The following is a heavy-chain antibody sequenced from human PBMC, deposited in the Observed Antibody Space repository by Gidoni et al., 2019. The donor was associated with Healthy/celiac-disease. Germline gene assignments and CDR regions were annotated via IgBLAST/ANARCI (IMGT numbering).Heavy chain of an antibody. CDR3: ARGGADYDILTGHRFDY. CDR1: GGSISSGDYY. CDR2: IYYSGST. D-gene: IGHD3-9*01. Sequence: QVQLQESGPGLVKPSQTLSLTCTVSGGSISSGDYYWSWIRQPPGKGLEWIGYIYYSGSTYYNPSLKSRVTISVDTSKNQFSLKLSSVTAADTAVYYCARGGADYDILTGHRFDYWGQGTLVTVSS. V-gene: IGHV4-30-4*01. J-gene: IGHJ4*02.